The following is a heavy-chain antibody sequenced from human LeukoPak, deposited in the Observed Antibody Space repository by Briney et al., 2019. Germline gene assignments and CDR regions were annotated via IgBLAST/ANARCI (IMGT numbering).Heavy chain of an antibody. J-gene: IGHJ4*02. Sequence: KPSETLPLTCTVSGGSISTYYWHWVRQPPGKGLESIGYVYYTGTTHSSPSLKSRVTISVDATKNQFSLKLRSVTAADTAVYYCARIRGGNSYHFDYWGQGTLVTVSS. CDR1: GGSISTYY. CDR2: VYYTGTT. CDR3: ARIRGGNSYHFDY. V-gene: IGHV4-59*01. D-gene: IGHD3-10*01.